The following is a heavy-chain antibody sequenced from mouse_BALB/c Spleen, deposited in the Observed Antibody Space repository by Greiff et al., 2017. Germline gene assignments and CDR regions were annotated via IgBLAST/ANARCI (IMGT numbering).Heavy chain of an antibody. D-gene: IGHD2-2*01. CDR3: AREGLWLRLFDY. Sequence: EVMLVESGGGLVKPGGSLKLSCAASGFTFSSYAMSWVRQTPEKRLEWVASISSGGSTYYPDSVKGRFTISRDNARNILYLQMSSLRSEDTAMYYCAREGLWLRLFDYWGQGTTLTVSS. CDR2: ISSGGST. V-gene: IGHV5-6-5*01. CDR1: GFTFSSYA. J-gene: IGHJ2*01.